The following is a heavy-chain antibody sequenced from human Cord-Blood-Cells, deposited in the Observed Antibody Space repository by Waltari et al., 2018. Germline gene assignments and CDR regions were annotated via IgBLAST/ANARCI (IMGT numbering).Heavy chain of an antibody. CDR1: GFTFSSYW. V-gene: IGHV3-7*01. CDR2: IKQDGSEK. CDR3: ARYSSTSCFDY. J-gene: IGHJ4*02. Sequence: EVQLVESGGGLVQPGGSLRLSCAASGFTFSSYWMSWVRQAPGKGREWVANIKQDGSEKYYVDSGKGRFTISRDNAKNSLYLQMNSRRAEDTAVYYCARYSSTSCFDYWGQGTLVTVSS. D-gene: IGHD2-2*01.